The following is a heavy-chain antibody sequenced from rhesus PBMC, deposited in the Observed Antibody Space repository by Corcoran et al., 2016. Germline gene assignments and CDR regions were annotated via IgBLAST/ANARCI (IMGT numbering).Heavy chain of an antibody. V-gene: IGHV4-80*01. CDR3: VRYGCPIGGGCFFFDD. D-gene: IGHD2-21*01. Sequence: QVQLQESGPGLVKPSETLSLTCAVSGGSFSTYWLAWVRQAPGEGLEWIGEINGNSGHANYNPSLKSRVTISKDASNNQFSLKLTSVTAADTAVYYCVRYGCPIGGGCFFFDDWGQGVLVTVAA. J-gene: IGHJ4*01. CDR2: INGNSGHA. CDR1: GGSFSTYW.